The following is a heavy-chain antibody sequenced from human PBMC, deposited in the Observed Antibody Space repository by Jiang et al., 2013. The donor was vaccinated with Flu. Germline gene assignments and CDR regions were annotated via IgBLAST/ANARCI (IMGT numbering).Heavy chain of an antibody. Sequence: SGGGVVQPGRSLRLSCAASGFTFSSYGMHWVRQAPGKGLEWVAVISYDGSNKYYADSVKGRFTISRDNSKNTLYLQMNSLRAEDTAVYYCAKDLELELHLGPDYWGQGTLVTVSS. V-gene: IGHV3-30*18. J-gene: IGHJ4*02. D-gene: IGHD1-7*01. CDR3: AKDLELELHLGPDY. CDR2: ISYDGSNK. CDR1: GFTFSSYG.